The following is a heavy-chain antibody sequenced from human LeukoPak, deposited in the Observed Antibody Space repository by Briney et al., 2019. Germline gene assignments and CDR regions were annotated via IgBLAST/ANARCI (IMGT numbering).Heavy chain of an antibody. D-gene: IGHD2-2*01. CDR1: GFTLSRYG. J-gene: IGHJ4*02. V-gene: IGHV3-74*01. Sequence: PGGALRLSCAASGFTLSRYGMNWVRQAPGKGLVWVSRINSEGSSTTYADSVKGRFTISRDNAKNTLILQMNSLRAEDTAVYYCARWNGYADYWGQGTLVTVSS. CDR3: ARWNGYADY. CDR2: INSEGSST.